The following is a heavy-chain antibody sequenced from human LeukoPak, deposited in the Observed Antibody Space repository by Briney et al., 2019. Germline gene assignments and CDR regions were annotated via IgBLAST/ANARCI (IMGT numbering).Heavy chain of an antibody. CDR1: GFTFDDYT. J-gene: IGHJ6*03. V-gene: IGHV3-43*01. CDR2: ISWDGGST. D-gene: IGHD5-12*01. Sequence: GGSLRLSCAASGFTFDDYTMHWVRQAPGKGLEWVSLISWDGGSTYYADSVKGRFTISRDNIKNSLYLQMNSLRTEDTALYYCAKEGGSGLGATTPYYYYYYMDVWGKGTTVTVSS. CDR3: AKEGGSGLGATTPYYYYYYMDV.